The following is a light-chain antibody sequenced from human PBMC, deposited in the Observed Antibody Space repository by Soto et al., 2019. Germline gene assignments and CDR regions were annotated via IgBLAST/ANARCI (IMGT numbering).Light chain of an antibody. Sequence: DIQMTQSPSSLYASVGDRVTITCRASQSISSYLNCYQQKPGKAPKLLIYAASSLQSGVPSRFSGSGSGTAFTLTISSLQPEDFATYYCQQTYRPLTFGGGTKVEIK. J-gene: IGKJ4*01. CDR1: QSISSY. V-gene: IGKV1-39*01. CDR2: AAS. CDR3: QQTYRPLT.